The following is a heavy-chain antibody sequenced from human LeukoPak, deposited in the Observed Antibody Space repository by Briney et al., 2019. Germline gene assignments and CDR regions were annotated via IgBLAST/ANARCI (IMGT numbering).Heavy chain of an antibody. CDR2: INNGGST. J-gene: IGHJ4*02. D-gene: IGHD3-22*01. CDR1: AGSFSGYS. V-gene: IGHV4-34*01. Sequence: SETLSLTCAVYAGSFSGYSWSWIRQPPGKGLEWIGEINNGGSTNYNPSLKSRVTISVDMSKNQFSLKLSSVTAADTAVYYCARRGGRTYYYDTTGYYYFDYWGQGTLVTVSS. CDR3: ARRGGRTYYYDTTGYYYFDY.